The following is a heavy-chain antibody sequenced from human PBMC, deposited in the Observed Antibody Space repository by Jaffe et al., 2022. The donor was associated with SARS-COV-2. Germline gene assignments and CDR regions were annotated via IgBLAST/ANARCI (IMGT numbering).Heavy chain of an antibody. D-gene: IGHD2-21*02. V-gene: IGHV4-39*01. J-gene: IGHJ6*03. CDR2: IYYSGST. CDR1: GGSISSSTYY. Sequence: QLQLQESGPGLVKPSETLSLTCSVSGGSISSSTYYWGWIRQPPGKGLEWIGSIYYSGSTYYNPSLKSRVTISVDTSKNQFSLKLSSVTAADTAVYYCATVVAPAIGYYYYYMDVWGKGTTVTVSS. CDR3: ATVVAPAIGYYYYYMDV.